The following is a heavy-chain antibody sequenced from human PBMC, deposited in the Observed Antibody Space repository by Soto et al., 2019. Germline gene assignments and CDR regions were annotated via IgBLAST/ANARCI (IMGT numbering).Heavy chain of an antibody. Sequence: QVQLQESGPGLVEPSETLSLTCAVSGGSISETYWWSWVRQPPGKGLEWIGEISYRGTTHYNSSLRSRVTISMDTSRNQISLTLISVTAADSASYYCARHIGVTGTSGFDHWGQGTLVSVSS. CDR2: ISYRGTT. V-gene: IGHV4-4*02. CDR1: GGSISETYW. J-gene: IGHJ4*02. CDR3: ARHIGVTGTSGFDH. D-gene: IGHD6-19*01.